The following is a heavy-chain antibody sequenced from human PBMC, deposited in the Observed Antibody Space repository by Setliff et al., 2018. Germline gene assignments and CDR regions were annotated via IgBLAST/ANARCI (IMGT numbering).Heavy chain of an antibody. Sequence: GGSLRLSCAASGFAFSTYGIHWVRHTPGKGLEWVAYIRYGGSKKDYADCVRGRFTISRDDSKNTVSLQMSSLRAEDTAVYYCAKEIQPRRGPVYDSSGLAFDYWGQGTLVTVSS. CDR3: AKEIQPRRGPVYDSSGLAFDY. D-gene: IGHD3-22*01. V-gene: IGHV3-30*02. J-gene: IGHJ4*01. CDR2: IRYGGSKK. CDR1: GFAFSTYG.